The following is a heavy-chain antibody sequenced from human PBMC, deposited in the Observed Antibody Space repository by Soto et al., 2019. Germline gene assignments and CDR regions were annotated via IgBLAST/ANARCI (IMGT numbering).Heavy chain of an antibody. D-gene: IGHD6-19*01. Sequence: QVQLVQSGAEVKKPGSSVKVSCKASGGTFSSYAISWVRQAPGQGLEWMGGIIPIFGTANYAQKFQGRVTSTADKSTSTAYMELSSLRSEDTAVYYCARELGYSSGWFRGGFDYWGQGTLVTVSS. CDR2: IIPIFGTA. CDR1: GGTFSSYA. CDR3: ARELGYSSGWFRGGFDY. J-gene: IGHJ4*02. V-gene: IGHV1-69*06.